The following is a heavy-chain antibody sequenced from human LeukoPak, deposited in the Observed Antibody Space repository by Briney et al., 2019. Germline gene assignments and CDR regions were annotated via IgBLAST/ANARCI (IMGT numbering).Heavy chain of an antibody. V-gene: IGHV1-18*01. CDR2: ISAYNGNT. D-gene: IGHD3-3*01. Sequence: ASVKVSRKASGYTFTSYGISLLRQAPGQGLEWMGWISAYNGNTNYAQKLQGRVTMTTDTSTSTAYMELRSLRSDDAAVYDCAREHDFWSGVLDYYYYGMDVWGQGTRSPSP. J-gene: IGHJ6*02. CDR3: AREHDFWSGVLDYYYYGMDV. CDR1: GYTFTSYG.